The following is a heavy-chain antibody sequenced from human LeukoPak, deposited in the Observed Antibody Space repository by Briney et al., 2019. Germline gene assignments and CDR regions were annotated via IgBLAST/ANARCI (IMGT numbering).Heavy chain of an antibody. Sequence: GASVKVSCKASGYTFTGYYMHWVRQAPGQGLEWMGLINPNSGGTNYAQKFQGRVTMTRDTSISTAYMELSRLRSDDTAVYYCARDLETRGVLDYWGQGTLVTVSS. V-gene: IGHV1-2*02. CDR3: ARDLETRGVLDY. CDR2: INPNSGGT. CDR1: GYTFTGYY. D-gene: IGHD3-10*01. J-gene: IGHJ4*02.